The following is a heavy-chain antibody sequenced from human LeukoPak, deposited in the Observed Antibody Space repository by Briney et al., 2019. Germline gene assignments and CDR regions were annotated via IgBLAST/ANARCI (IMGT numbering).Heavy chain of an antibody. V-gene: IGHV4-34*01. Sequence: SETLSLTCAVYGGSFSGYYWSWIRQPPGKGLEWIGEINHSGSTNYNPSLKSRVTISVDTSKNQFSLKLSSVTAADTAVYYCAKDLRGENWGPDAFDIWGQGTMVTVSS. CDR1: GGSFSGYY. D-gene: IGHD7-27*01. J-gene: IGHJ3*02. CDR3: AKDLRGENWGPDAFDI. CDR2: INHSGST.